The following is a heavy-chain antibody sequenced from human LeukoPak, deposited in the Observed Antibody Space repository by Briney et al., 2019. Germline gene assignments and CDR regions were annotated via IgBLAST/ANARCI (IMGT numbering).Heavy chain of an antibody. D-gene: IGHD5-18*01. CDR2: IKQDGSEK. V-gene: IGHV3-7*03. Sequence: GGSLRLSCAASGFTFSSYCMSWVRQAPGKGLEWVANIKQDGSEKYYVDSEKGRFTISRDNAKNSLYLQMNSLRAEDTAVYYCAREFGRYSYGYVPYGMDVWGKGTTVTVSS. CDR3: AREFGRYSYGYVPYGMDV. CDR1: GFTFSSYC. J-gene: IGHJ6*04.